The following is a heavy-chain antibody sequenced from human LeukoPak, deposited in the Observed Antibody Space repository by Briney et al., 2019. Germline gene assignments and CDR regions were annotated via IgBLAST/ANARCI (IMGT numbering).Heavy chain of an antibody. CDR2: ISGSGGST. Sequence: SGGSLRLSCAASGFTFSSYGMSWVRQAAGEGREWVSAISGSGGSTYYSDSVNGRFTISRDNSKNTLYLQMNSLRAEDTAVYYCAKEKEVGAYFDYWGQGTLVTVSS. CDR1: GFTFSSYG. V-gene: IGHV3-23*01. J-gene: IGHJ4*02. CDR3: AKEKEVGAYFDY. D-gene: IGHD1-26*01.